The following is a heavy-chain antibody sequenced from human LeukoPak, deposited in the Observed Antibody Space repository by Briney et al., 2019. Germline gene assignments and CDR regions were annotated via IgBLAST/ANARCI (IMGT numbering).Heavy chain of an antibody. CDR2: INPNSGGT. CDR1: GYTFTGYY. CDR3: ARDDSSSWFPTPEKNWFDP. D-gene: IGHD6-13*01. Sequence: ASVKVSCKASGYTFTGYYMHWVRQAPGQGLEWMGWINPNSGGTNYAQKFQGRVTMTRDTSISTAYMELSRLRSDDTAVYYCARDDSSSWFPTPEKNWFDPWGQGTLVTVSS. J-gene: IGHJ5*02. V-gene: IGHV1-2*02.